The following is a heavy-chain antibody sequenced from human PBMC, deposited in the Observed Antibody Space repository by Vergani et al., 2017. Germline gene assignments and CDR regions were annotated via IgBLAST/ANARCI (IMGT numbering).Heavy chain of an antibody. Sequence: QVQLVESGGGVVQPGGSLRLSCAASGFTFNSYGMHWVRQAPGKGLEWVSFIRYDGSNKYYADSVKGRFTISRDNSKNTLYLQMNSLRAEDTAVYYCAKSRLYDSSGYDRYSYYYGMDVWGQGTTVTVSS. CDR2: IRYDGSNK. J-gene: IGHJ6*02. D-gene: IGHD3-22*01. CDR3: AKSRLYDSSGYDRYSYYYGMDV. CDR1: GFTFNSYG. V-gene: IGHV3-30*02.